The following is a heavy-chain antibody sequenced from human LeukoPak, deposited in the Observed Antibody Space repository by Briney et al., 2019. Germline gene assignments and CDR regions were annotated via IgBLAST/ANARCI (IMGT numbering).Heavy chain of an antibody. Sequence: KASDTLSLTCVVSGGSISSGGYSWNWIRQPPGKGLEWIGYIYHSGGTYYNPSLKSRVTISVDRSKNQFSLKLSSVTAADTAVYYCARGGYSGYADFFYFEIWGQGTMVTVSS. CDR1: GGSISSGGYS. CDR2: IYHSGGT. D-gene: IGHD5-12*01. CDR3: ARGGYSGYADFFYFEI. J-gene: IGHJ3*02. V-gene: IGHV4-30-2*01.